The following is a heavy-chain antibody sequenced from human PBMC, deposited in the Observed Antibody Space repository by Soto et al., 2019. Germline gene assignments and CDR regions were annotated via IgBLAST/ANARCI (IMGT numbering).Heavy chain of an antibody. CDR2: ISSSSSTI. CDR3: ARSEQLGPGGHDAFDI. D-gene: IGHD6-6*01. V-gene: IGHV3-48*01. CDR1: GFTFSSYS. J-gene: IGHJ3*02. Sequence: GGSLRLSCAASGFTFSSYSMNWVRQAPGKGLEWVSYISSSSSTIYYADSVKGRFTISRDNAKNSLYLQMNSLRAEDTAVYYCARSEQLGPGGHDAFDIWGQGTMVTVSS.